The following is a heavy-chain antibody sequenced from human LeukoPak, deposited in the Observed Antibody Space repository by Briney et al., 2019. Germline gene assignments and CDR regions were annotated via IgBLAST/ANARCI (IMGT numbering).Heavy chain of an antibody. D-gene: IGHD3-3*01. Sequence: PGGSLRLSCAASGFTFSSYWMSWVRQAPGKGLEWVANIKQDGSEKYYVDSVKGRFTISRDSAKNSLYLQMNSLRAEDTAVYYCARNTHDFWSGYLDYWGQGTLVTVSS. V-gene: IGHV3-7*01. CDR2: IKQDGSEK. J-gene: IGHJ4*02. CDR1: GFTFSSYW. CDR3: ARNTHDFWSGYLDY.